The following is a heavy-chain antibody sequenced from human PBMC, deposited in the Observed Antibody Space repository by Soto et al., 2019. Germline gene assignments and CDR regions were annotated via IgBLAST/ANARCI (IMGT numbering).Heavy chain of an antibody. V-gene: IGHV3-33*06. Sequence: QVQLVESGGGVVQPGRSLRLSCATSGFIFSSYGMHWVRQGPGKGLEWVAVIWYDGTNKYYADSVNGRFTISRDDSKNTLDPQMNSPQAGDTAVYYRAKGPMTTVTTWGDWYFDLWGRGTLVTVSS. D-gene: IGHD4-17*01. CDR3: AKGPMTTVTTWGDWYFDL. CDR2: IWYDGTNK. CDR1: GFIFSSYG. J-gene: IGHJ2*01.